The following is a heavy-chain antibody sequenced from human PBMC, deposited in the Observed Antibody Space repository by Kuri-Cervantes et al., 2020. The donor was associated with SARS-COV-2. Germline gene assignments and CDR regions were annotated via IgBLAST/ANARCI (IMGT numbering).Heavy chain of an antibody. J-gene: IGHJ6*03. Sequence: ETLSLTCAASGFTFSSYAMHWVRQAPGKGLEYVSAISTNGGSTYYANSVKGRFTISRDNPKNTLYLQMNSLRAEDTAVYYCARVRNDYYYYYYMDVWGKGTTVTVSS. CDR1: GFTFSSYA. CDR2: ISTNGGST. CDR3: ARVRNDYYYYYYMDV. V-gene: IGHV3-64*01.